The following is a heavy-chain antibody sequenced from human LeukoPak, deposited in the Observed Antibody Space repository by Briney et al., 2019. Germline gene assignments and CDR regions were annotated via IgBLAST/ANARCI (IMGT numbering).Heavy chain of an antibody. V-gene: IGHV1-2*02. CDR3: AIDGSTLYYFDY. J-gene: IGHJ4*02. CDR2: NNPNSGAT. D-gene: IGHD6-13*01. Sequence: GASVKVSCKASGYTFTDQYIHWVRQAPGQGLEWMGWNNPNSGATKYAQKFQGRVTMTRDTSISTAYMELSRLRSDDTAVYYCAIDGSTLYYFDYWGQGTLVTVSS. CDR1: GYTFTDQY.